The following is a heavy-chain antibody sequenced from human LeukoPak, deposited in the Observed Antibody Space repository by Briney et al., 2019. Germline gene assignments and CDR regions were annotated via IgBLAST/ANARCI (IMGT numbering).Heavy chain of an antibody. J-gene: IGHJ6*02. CDR3: ARARPGVNYGMDV. V-gene: IGHV4-34*01. D-gene: IGHD2-21*01. CDR2: INDSGST. Sequence: SETLSLTCAVYGGSFSGYYCTWIRQPPVKGLEWIGEINDSGSTNYNPSLKSRLTISVDTSKKQFSLKLSSVTAADTAVYYCARARPGVNYGMDVWGQGTTVTVSS. CDR1: GGSFSGYY.